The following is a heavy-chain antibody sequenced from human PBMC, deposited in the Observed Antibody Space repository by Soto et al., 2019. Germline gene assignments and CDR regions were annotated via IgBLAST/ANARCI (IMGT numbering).Heavy chain of an antibody. CDR3: ARWGAYCSGGSCSKPFDY. D-gene: IGHD2-15*01. CDR1: GGTFSSYA. Sequence: ASVKVSCKASGGTFSSYAISWVRQAPGQGLEWMGGISANNGTTNYVQKLRGRVTMTTDTSTSTAYMELRSLRSDDTAVYYCARWGAYCSGGSCSKPFDYWGQGTLVTVSS. CDR2: ISANNGTT. V-gene: IGHV1-18*01. J-gene: IGHJ4*02.